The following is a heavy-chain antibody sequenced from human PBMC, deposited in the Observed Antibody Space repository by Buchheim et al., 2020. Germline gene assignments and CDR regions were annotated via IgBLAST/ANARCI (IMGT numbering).Heavy chain of an antibody. CDR1: GFSFSTKW. Sequence: EVQLVESGGGLVQPGGSLRLSCAASGFSFSTKWMSWFRQAPGRGLEWVANIAPDGTEKYYVDSVKGRFTISRDNTEDSLYLQMSGLRFEDTAVYYCARDEIWGQGTL. CDR3: ARDEI. J-gene: IGHJ4*02. CDR2: IAPDGTEK. V-gene: IGHV3-7*01.